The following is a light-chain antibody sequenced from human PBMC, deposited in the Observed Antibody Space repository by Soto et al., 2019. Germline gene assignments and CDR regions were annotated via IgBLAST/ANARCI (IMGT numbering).Light chain of an antibody. CDR1: QSVSSSY. Sequence: EIVLTQSPGTLSLSPGERATLSCRASQSVSSSYFAWYQQKPGQAPGLLISGASSRATGIPDRFSGSGSGTDFTLTISRLEPEDFAVYYCQQYGSSLWTFGQGTKVEIK. CDR2: GAS. V-gene: IGKV3-20*01. CDR3: QQYGSSLWT. J-gene: IGKJ1*01.